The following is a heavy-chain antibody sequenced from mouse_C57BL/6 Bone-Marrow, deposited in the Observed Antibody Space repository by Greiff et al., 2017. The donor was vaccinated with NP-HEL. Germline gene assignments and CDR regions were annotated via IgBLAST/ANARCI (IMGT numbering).Heavy chain of an antibody. J-gene: IGHJ3*01. CDR2: IYPGNSDT. V-gene: IGHV1-5*01. CDR3: TRRRLEEGGFAD. CDR1: GYTFTSYW. Sequence: EVQLQQSGTVLARPGASVKMSCKTSGYTFTSYWMHWVKQRPGQGLEWIGAIYPGNSDTSYNQKFKGKAKLTAVTSASPAYIELSSLTNEDAAVYYCTRRRLEEGGFADRGQGTLVTVSA.